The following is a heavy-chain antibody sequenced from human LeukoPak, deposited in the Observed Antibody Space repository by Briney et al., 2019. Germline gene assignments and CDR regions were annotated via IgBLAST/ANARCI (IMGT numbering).Heavy chain of an antibody. D-gene: IGHD2-2*01. CDR1: GSTFTSYG. V-gene: IGHV1-18*01. J-gene: IGHJ4*02. CDR2: ISAYNGNT. Sequence: ASVKVSCKASGSTFTSYGISWVRQAPGQGLEWMGWISAYNGNTNYAQKLQVRVTMTTDTSTSTAYMELRSLRSDDTAVYYCARDGARYCSRTSCSEVWPFDYWGQGTLVTVSS. CDR3: ARDGARYCSRTSCSEVWPFDY.